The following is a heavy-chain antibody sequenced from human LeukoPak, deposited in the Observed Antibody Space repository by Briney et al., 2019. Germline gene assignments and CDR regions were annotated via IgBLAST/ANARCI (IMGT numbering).Heavy chain of an antibody. Sequence: PGGSLRLSCAASGFIFSSYPMHWVRQAPGKGLEYVSSILGNGGSPQYANSVKGRFTISRDNSKNTLHLQMGSLRADDMAVYYCARDVPVAGAPFDYWGQGTLVTVSS. CDR1: GFIFSSYP. V-gene: IGHV3-64*01. CDR3: ARDVPVAGAPFDY. CDR2: ILGNGGSP. J-gene: IGHJ4*02. D-gene: IGHD6-19*01.